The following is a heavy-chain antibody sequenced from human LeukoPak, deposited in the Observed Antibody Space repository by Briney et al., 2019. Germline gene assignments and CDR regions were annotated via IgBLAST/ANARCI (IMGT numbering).Heavy chain of an antibody. CDR2: INHSGST. V-gene: IGHV4-34*01. CDR3: ARGVTDPN. CDR1: GGSFSGYY. J-gene: IGHJ4*02. D-gene: IGHD2-21*02. Sequence: PSETLSLTCAVYGGSFSGYYWSWIRQPPGEGLEWIGEINHSGSTNYNPSLKSRVTISLDTSKSQFSLKLNSVTAADTAVYYCARGVTDPNWGQGTLVTVSS.